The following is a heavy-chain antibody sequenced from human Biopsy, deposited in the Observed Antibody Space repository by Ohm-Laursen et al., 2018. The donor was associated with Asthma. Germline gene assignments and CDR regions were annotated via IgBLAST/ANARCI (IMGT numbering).Heavy chain of an antibody. CDR1: GYNFISFA. D-gene: IGHD3-9*01. Sequence: SVKVSCKASGYNFISFAIHWVRQAPGQRLEWMGWVNTGNGDTKYSQKFQGRVTITRDTSASTAYMGLRSLRSEDTATYYCARTFYDFLTGQVKDVFGVWGQGTTVTVSS. CDR2: VNTGNGDT. V-gene: IGHV1-3*04. CDR3: ARTFYDFLTGQVKDVFGV. J-gene: IGHJ3*01.